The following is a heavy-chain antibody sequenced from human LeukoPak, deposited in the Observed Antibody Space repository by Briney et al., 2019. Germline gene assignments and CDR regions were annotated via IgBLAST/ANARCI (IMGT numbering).Heavy chain of an antibody. CDR3: ARQGVVPNKAGWYFDL. CDR2: FYHSGTI. CDR1: GGSITSSNYC. D-gene: IGHD3-22*01. V-gene: IGHV4-39*01. J-gene: IGHJ2*01. Sequence: SETLSLTCIVSGGSITSSNYCWGWIRQPPGKGLEWIGCFYHSGTIFYSPSLGCRVAISIDTSKNQFSLNLLSVTSADTAEYFCARQGVVPNKAGWYFDLWGRGTLVTVS.